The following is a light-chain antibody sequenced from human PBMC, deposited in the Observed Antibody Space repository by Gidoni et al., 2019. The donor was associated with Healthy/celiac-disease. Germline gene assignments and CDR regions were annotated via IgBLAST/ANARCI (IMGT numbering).Light chain of an antibody. CDR1: QGISSY. J-gene: IGKJ5*01. Sequence: LRITQSPSSLSASTGDRVTITCRASQGISSYLVWYQQKPGKAPKLLIYAASTLQRGGPSRISGSRSGTEFTLTISCRQSEEFATYYCQQYDSYPSITFGQGTRLEIK. V-gene: IGKV1-8*01. CDR3: QQYDSYPSIT. CDR2: AAS.